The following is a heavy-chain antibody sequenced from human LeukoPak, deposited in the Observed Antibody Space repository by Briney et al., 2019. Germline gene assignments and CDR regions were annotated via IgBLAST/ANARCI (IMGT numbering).Heavy chain of an antibody. D-gene: IGHD3-3*01. J-gene: IGHJ5*02. CDR3: ARTGDFWSGYPNWFDP. V-gene: IGHV3-7*03. Sequence: GGPLRLSCAASGFTFSSYWMSWVRQAPGKGLEWVANIKQDGSEKYYVDSVKGRFTISRDNAKNSLYLQMNSLRAEDTAVYYCARTGDFWSGYPNWFDPWGQGTLVTVSS. CDR2: IKQDGSEK. CDR1: GFTFSSYW.